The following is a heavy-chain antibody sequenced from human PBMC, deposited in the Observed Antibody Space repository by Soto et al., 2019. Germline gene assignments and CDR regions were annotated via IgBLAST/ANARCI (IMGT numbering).Heavy chain of an antibody. V-gene: IGHV1-3*01. Sequence: ASVKVSCKASGYTFTSYAMHWVRQAPGQRLEWMGWINAGNGNTKYSQKFQGRVTITRDTSASTAYMELSSLRSEDTAVYYCARAGEGYSGYDDAFDIWGQGTMVTVSS. CDR3: ARAGEGYSGYDDAFDI. D-gene: IGHD5-12*01. J-gene: IGHJ3*02. CDR2: INAGNGNT. CDR1: GYTFTSYA.